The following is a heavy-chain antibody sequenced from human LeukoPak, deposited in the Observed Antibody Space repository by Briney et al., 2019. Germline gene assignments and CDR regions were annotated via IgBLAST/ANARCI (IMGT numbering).Heavy chain of an antibody. V-gene: IGHV3-23*01. CDR3: AKDHSSCRGASCLLHQD. CDR1: GFIINTYA. Sequence: GGSLRLSCAASGFIINTYAMSWVRRAPGKGLEWVSAISRDGGSTWYADSVEGRFTISRDNSKNTLYLLLNSVRAEDTATYYCAKDHSSCRGASCLLHQDWGQGTLVTVSS. J-gene: IGHJ4*02. CDR2: ISRDGGST. D-gene: IGHD2-15*01.